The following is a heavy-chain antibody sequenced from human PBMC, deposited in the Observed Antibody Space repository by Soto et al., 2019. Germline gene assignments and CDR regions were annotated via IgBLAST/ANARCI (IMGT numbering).Heavy chain of an antibody. CDR1: GGSISSSNW. Sequence: PSETLSLTCAVSGGSISSSNWWSWVRQPPGKGLEWIGEIYHSGSTNYNPSLKSRVTISVDTSKNQFSLKLSSVTAADTAVYYCARELDFYDSGTYYKSADWFGPWGQGTLVTVSS. D-gene: IGHD3-10*01. J-gene: IGHJ5*02. V-gene: IGHV4-4*02. CDR2: IYHSGST. CDR3: ARELDFYDSGTYYKSADWFGP.